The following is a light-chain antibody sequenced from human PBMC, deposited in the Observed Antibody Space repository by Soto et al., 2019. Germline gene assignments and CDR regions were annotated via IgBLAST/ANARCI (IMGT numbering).Light chain of an antibody. CDR2: KVS. CDR3: MSYIDSTSTHWV. V-gene: IGLV2-14*03. CDR1: SSDVGHPCNY. Sequence: QSALTQPASVSGSPGQSITISCTGTSSDVGHPCNYVSWYQQHPGKAPKLLIFKVSNRPSGISGRFSGSKSGNTASLTISGLQAEDEADYYCMSYIDSTSTHWVLGGGTKLTVL. J-gene: IGLJ3*02.